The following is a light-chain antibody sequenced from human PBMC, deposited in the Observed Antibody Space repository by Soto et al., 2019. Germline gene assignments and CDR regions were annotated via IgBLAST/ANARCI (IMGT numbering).Light chain of an antibody. V-gene: IGKV3D-20*02. CDR2: GAS. CDR3: QQRSNWPPIT. Sequence: EIVLTQSPDTLSLSPWERATLSCRASQSVSSSYLAWYQQKPGQAPRLLIYGASNRAAGIPDRFSGSGSGTDFTLTINSLEPEDFAVYFCQQRSNWPPITFGQGTRLEIK. J-gene: IGKJ5*01. CDR1: QSVSSSY.